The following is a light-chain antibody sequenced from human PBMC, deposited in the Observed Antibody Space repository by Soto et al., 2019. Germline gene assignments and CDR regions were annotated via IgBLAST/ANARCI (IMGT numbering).Light chain of an antibody. CDR3: SSYAGSNNV. J-gene: IGLJ1*01. CDR2: EVS. V-gene: IGLV2-8*01. Sequence: QSVLTQPPSASGSPGQSVTISCTGTSSDVGGYNYVSWYQQHPGKAPKLMIYEVSKRPSGVPDRFSGSMSGNTASLTVSGLQAEDEADYYCSSYAGSNNVFGTGTKVTVL. CDR1: SSDVGGYNY.